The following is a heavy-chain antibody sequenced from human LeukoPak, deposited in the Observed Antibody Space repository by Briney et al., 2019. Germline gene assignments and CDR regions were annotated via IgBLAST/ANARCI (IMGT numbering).Heavy chain of an antibody. Sequence: GASVKVSCKASGYTFTVYYMHWVRQAPGQGLEWMGWINPNNGGTNYAQKFQGRVTMTRDTSISTAYMELSRQTSDDTAVYYCARSIVGATAFDYWGQGTLVTVSS. CDR3: ARSIVGATAFDY. V-gene: IGHV1-2*02. CDR2: INPNNGGT. J-gene: IGHJ4*02. D-gene: IGHD1-26*01. CDR1: GYTFTVYY.